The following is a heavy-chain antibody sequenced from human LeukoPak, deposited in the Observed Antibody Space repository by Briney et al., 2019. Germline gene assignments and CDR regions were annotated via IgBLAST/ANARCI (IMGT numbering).Heavy chain of an antibody. J-gene: IGHJ5*02. D-gene: IGHD2-15*01. V-gene: IGHV3-48*03. CDR2: ISSSGDTI. CDR3: ARARYCSGGICTPGGWFDP. CDR1: GFTFSSYE. Sequence: PGGSLRLSCAASGFTFSSYEMNWVRQAPGKGLEWVSYISSSGDTINYADSVKGRFTISRDNAKNSLYLQMNSLRAEDTAVYYRARARYCSGGICTPGGWFDPWGQGTLVTVSS.